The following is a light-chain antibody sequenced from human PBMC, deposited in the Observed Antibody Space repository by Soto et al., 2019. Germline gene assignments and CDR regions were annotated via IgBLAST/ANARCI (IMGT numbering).Light chain of an antibody. V-gene: IGKV3-15*01. CDR2: GAY. Sequence: EIVMTQSPATLSLSPGESATLSCRASQSVSSKLAWYQQKPGQAPRLLIYGAYTRATGIPARFSGSGSGTEFTLTISSLQSEDFAVYYCQEYNNWHPITCGGGTKVDIK. J-gene: IGKJ4*01. CDR3: QEYNNWHPIT. CDR1: QSVSSK.